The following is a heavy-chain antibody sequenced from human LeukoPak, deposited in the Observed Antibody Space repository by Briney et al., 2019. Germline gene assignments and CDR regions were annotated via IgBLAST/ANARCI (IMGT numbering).Heavy chain of an antibody. J-gene: IGHJ4*02. CDR3: IPEIPPPLGGTNYFDY. V-gene: IGHV3-73*01. CDR1: GFTFSGST. Sequence: PGGSLRLSCAASGFTFSGSTMHWVRQASGKGLEWLGRIRSKANSYATGYAASMKGRFTISRDDSKNTAYLQMNSLKTEDTAVYYCIPEIPPPLGGTNYFDYWGQGVLVTVSS. CDR2: IRSKANSYAT. D-gene: IGHD6-19*01.